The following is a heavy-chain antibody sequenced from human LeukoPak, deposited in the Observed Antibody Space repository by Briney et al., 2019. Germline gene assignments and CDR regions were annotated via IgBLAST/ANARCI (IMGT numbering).Heavy chain of an antibody. V-gene: IGHV3-7*03. CDR1: EFTFSSYW. CDR3: ARRRDSGSLQHFDY. Sequence: GGSLRLSCAASEFTFSSYWMSWVRQAPGKGLEWVASIKQDGSEKYYVDSVKGRVTISRDNAKNSLYLQMNSLRAEDTAVYYCARRRDSGSLQHFDYWGQGTLVTVSS. J-gene: IGHJ4*02. D-gene: IGHD1-26*01. CDR2: IKQDGSEK.